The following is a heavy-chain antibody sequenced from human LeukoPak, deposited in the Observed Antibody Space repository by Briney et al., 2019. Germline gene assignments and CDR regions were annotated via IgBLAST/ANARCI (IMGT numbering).Heavy chain of an antibody. CDR3: ARERGYSSGWYDY. CDR2: ISSSSSYI. J-gene: IGHJ4*02. D-gene: IGHD6-19*01. V-gene: IGHV3-21*01. CDR1: GFTFSSYS. Sequence: GGSLRLSCAASGFTFSSYSMNWVRQAPGKGLEWVSSISSSSSYIYYADSVKGRFTISRDSAKNSLYLQMNSLRAEDTAVYYCARERGYSSGWYDYWGQGTLVTVSS.